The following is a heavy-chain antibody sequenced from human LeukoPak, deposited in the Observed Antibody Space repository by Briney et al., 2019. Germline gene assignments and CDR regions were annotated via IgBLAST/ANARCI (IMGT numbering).Heavy chain of an antibody. J-gene: IGHJ3*02. CDR2: IYYSGST. CDR3: ANLGGAFDI. V-gene: IGHV4-59*01. CDR1: GGSISSYY. Sequence: PSETLSLTCTVSGGSISSYYWSWIRQPPGKGLEWIGYIYYSGSTNYNPSLKSRVTISVDTSKNQFSLKLSSVTSADTAVYYCANLGGAFDIWGQGTMVTVSS. D-gene: IGHD3-16*01.